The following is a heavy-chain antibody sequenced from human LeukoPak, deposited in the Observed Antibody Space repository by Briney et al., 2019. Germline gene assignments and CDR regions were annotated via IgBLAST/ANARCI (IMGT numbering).Heavy chain of an antibody. Sequence: PGGSLRLSCTTSGFTFSDYWMSWVRQAPGKGLEWVANIKQDGSEKYYVDSVKGRFTISRDNAKDSLYLQMNSLRAEDTAVYYCVRDYYDSSDRFDYWGQGTLVTVSS. J-gene: IGHJ4*02. D-gene: IGHD3-22*01. CDR3: VRDYYDSSDRFDY. CDR1: GFTFSDYW. CDR2: IKQDGSEK. V-gene: IGHV3-7*01.